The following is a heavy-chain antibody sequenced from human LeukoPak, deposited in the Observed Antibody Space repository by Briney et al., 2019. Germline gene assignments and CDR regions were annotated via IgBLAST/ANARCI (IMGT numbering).Heavy chain of an antibody. CDR3: ARHDYYDSSGYYYIDY. J-gene: IGHJ4*02. V-gene: IGHV1-24*01. CDR2: FDPEDGET. Sequence: ASVKVSCKVSGYTLTELSMHWVRQAPGKGLEWMGGFDPEDGETIYAQKFQGRVTMTEDTSTDTAYMELSSLRSEDTAVYYCARHDYYDSSGYYYIDYWGQGTLVTVSS. CDR1: GYTLTELS. D-gene: IGHD3-22*01.